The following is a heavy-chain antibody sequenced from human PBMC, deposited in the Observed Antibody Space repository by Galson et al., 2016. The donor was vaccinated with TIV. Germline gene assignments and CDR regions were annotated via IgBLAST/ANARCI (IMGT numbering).Heavy chain of an antibody. D-gene: IGHD1-1*01. Sequence: PALVKPTQTLTLTCTFSGFSLTTRGVGVGWIRQPPGKDLEWLALIYWDDDKRYSPSLKNRLTITKDTSKNQVVLTMTNMDPVDTAKYYCSHRGGTRLHDLHYFDYWGQGTLVTVSS. V-gene: IGHV2-5*02. CDR1: GFSLTTRGVG. CDR2: IYWDDDK. CDR3: SHRGGTRLHDLHYFDY. J-gene: IGHJ4*02.